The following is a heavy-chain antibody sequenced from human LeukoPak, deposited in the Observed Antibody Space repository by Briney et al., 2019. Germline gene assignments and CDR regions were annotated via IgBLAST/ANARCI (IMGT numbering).Heavy chain of an antibody. CDR3: ARSRYAKSWFDP. V-gene: IGHV4-38-2*01. CDR2: IYHVGNT. J-gene: IGHJ5*02. CDR1: GYSITSGYF. Sequence: SETLSLTCDVSGYSITSGYFWGWIRQPPGKGLEWIGSIYHVGNTFYNPSLKSRVTISLDTSKNHFSLKLASVTAADTAVYYCARSRYAKSWFDPWGQGTLVTVSS. D-gene: IGHD2-2*01.